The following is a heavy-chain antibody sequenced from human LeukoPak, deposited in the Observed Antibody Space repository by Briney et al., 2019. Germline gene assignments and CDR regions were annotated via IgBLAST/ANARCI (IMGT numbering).Heavy chain of an antibody. J-gene: IGHJ4*02. Sequence: GASVKVSCKASGYTFTGYYMHWVRQAPGQGLEWMGWINPNSGGTNYAQKFQGWATMTRDTSISTAYMELSRLRSDDTAVYYCARVKDSSSWHYFDFWGQGTLVTVSS. D-gene: IGHD6-13*01. CDR3: ARVKDSSSWHYFDF. V-gene: IGHV1-2*04. CDR1: GYTFTGYY. CDR2: INPNSGGT.